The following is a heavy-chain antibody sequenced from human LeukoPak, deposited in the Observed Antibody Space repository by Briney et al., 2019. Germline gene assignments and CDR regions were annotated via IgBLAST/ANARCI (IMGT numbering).Heavy chain of an antibody. Sequence: GGSLRLSCAASGFMFSGYSMNWVRQAPGKGLEWVSYIRSSGTTTFYADSVKGRFTISRDNAKNSLYLQMNSLRAEDTAIYYCARGSCTGAFCYLSERHWFDPWGQGTLVTVSS. J-gene: IGHJ5*02. D-gene: IGHD2-8*02. CDR3: ARGSCTGAFCYLSERHWFDP. CDR1: GFMFSGYS. V-gene: IGHV3-48*04. CDR2: IRSSGTTT.